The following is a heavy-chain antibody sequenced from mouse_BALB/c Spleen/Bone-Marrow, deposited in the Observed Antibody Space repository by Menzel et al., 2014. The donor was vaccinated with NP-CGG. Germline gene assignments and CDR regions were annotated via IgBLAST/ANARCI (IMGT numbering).Heavy chain of an antibody. Sequence: QVQLQQSGAEVVKPGASVRLSCKTSGYTFTNYWMHWVKQRPGQGLEWIGDINPSNGRATYSEKFKGKATLTVDTSSSTAYMQLSSLTSEDSAVYYCARYYNYYFDVWGVGTTVTVSS. CDR1: GYTFTNYW. J-gene: IGHJ1*01. CDR3: ARYYNYYFDV. D-gene: IGHD1-1*01. V-gene: IGHV1S81*02. CDR2: INPSNGRA.